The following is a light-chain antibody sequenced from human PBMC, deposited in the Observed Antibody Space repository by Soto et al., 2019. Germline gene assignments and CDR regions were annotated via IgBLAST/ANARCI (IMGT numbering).Light chain of an antibody. CDR3: SSYAGSNNYV. V-gene: IGLV2-8*01. Sequence: QSALTQPPSASGSPGQSVTISCTGTSSDVGGYNYVSWYQQHPGKAPKLMIYEVSNRPSGVPDRFSGSKSGNTASLTVSGLQDEDEADYYCSSYAGSNNYVLGTGTKVTVL. J-gene: IGLJ1*01. CDR2: EVS. CDR1: SSDVGGYNY.